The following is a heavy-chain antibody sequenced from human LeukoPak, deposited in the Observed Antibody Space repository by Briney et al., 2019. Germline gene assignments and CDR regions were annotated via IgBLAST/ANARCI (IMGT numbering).Heavy chain of an antibody. CDR2: INPNSGGT. V-gene: IGHV1-2*02. D-gene: IGHD3-9*01. CDR1: GYTFTSYD. CDR3: ARGNFGTYDILTGYYGDS. J-gene: IGHJ5*01. Sequence: GASVKVSCKASGYTFTSYDINWVRQAPGQGLEWMGWINPNSGGTNYAQKFQGRVTMTRDTSISTAYMELSRLRSDDTAVYYCARGNFGTYDILTGYYGDSWGQGTLVTVSS.